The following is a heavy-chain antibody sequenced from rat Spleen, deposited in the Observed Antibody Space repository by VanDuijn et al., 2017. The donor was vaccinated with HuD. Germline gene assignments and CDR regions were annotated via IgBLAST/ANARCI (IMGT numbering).Heavy chain of an antibody. CDR1: GYSITSNY. CDR3: ARSLGRVYNNYFDY. V-gene: IGHV3-1*01. Sequence: EVQLQESGPGLVKPSQSLSLTCSVTGYSITSNYWGWIRKFPGNKMEWMGYISYSGSTNYNPSLRRRISITRDTSKNQFFLQLNSVTTEDTATYYCARSLGRVYNNYFDYWGQGVMVTVSS. CDR2: ISYSGST. J-gene: IGHJ2*01. D-gene: IGHD1-10*01.